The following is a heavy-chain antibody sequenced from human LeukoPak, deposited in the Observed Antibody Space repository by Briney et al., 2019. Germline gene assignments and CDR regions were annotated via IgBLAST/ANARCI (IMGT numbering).Heavy chain of an antibody. D-gene: IGHD3-3*01. V-gene: IGHV3-48*03. Sequence: GGSLRLSCAASGFTFSNYEMNWVRQAPGKGLEWVSYISSSGSTIYYADSVKGRFTISRDNAKNSLYLQMNSLRAEDTALYYCARGGITIFGVVIHSDYWGQGTLVTVS. CDR1: GFTFSNYE. CDR2: ISSSGSTI. CDR3: ARGGITIFGVVIHSDY. J-gene: IGHJ4*02.